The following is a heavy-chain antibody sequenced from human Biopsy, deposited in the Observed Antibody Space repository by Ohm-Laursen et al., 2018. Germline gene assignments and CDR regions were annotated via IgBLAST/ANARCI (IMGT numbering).Heavy chain of an antibody. Sequence: SSVKVSCKASGYTFTGYHVHWVRQAPGQGLEWMGWINAKTGDTNYAQKFQGRVTMTRDTSISTAYVDLSSLRSDDPAVYYCTRGGYYYDSLAYYYWFDPWGQGTLVTVSS. CDR2: INAKTGDT. CDR3: TRGGYYYDSLAYYYWFDP. CDR1: GYTFTGYH. D-gene: IGHD3-22*01. J-gene: IGHJ5*02. V-gene: IGHV1-2*02.